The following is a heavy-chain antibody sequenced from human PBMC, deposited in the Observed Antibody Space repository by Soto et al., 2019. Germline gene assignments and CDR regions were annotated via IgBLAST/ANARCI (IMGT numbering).Heavy chain of an antibody. V-gene: IGHV3-11*01. CDR2: VSSCGTTV. CDR3: ARMGPRAARPSY. D-gene: IGHD6-6*01. Sequence: GGSLRLSCAASGFTFSDYDMSWIRQAPGKGLEWVSFVSSCGTTVYYGDSVKGRFTIFRDNSKSLLSLQMSSLRAEDTAVYYCARMGPRAARPSYWGQGTLVTVSS. J-gene: IGHJ4*02. CDR1: GFTFSDYD.